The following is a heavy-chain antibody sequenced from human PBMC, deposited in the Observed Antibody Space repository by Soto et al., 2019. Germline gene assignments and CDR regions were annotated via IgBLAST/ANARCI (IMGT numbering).Heavy chain of an antibody. Sequence: SETLSLTCAVYGGSFSGYYWSWIRQPPGKGLEWIGEINHSGSTNYNPSLKSRVTISVDTSKNQFSLKLSSVTAADTAVYYCAFAYGTAAGYNWFDPWGQGTLVTVSS. V-gene: IGHV4-34*01. D-gene: IGHD6-13*01. J-gene: IGHJ5*02. CDR3: AFAYGTAAGYNWFDP. CDR1: GGSFSGYY. CDR2: INHSGST.